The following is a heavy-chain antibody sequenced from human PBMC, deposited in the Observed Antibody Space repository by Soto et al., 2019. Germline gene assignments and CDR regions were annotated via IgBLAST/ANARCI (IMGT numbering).Heavy chain of an antibody. CDR2: ISWNSGTI. V-gene: IGHV3-9*01. J-gene: IGHJ2*01. CDR3: VKSPWSRRGDLDL. D-gene: IGHD2-8*01. CDR1: GFSFDDND. Sequence: EVELVESGGGLAQTDRSLRLSCAGSGFSFDDNDMYWVRRVPGKGLEWVSGISWNSGTIGYADSVKGRFTISRDNAKNSLYLEMSPLRPEDTAIYYCVKSPWSRRGDLDLWGRGTLVTVSS.